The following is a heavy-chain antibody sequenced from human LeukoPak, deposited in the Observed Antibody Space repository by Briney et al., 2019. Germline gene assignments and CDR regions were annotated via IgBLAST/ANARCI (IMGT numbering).Heavy chain of an antibody. J-gene: IGHJ3*02. CDR2: INPSFNPGVDVT. Sequence: ASVKVSYKASGYTFSSYHIHWVRQAPGQGLEWMGKINPSFNPGVDVTSYAQKFQGRVTMTRDTSISTAYMELSRLRSDDTAVYYCARASPQTTVTTKGAFDIWGQGTMVTVSS. CDR1: GYTFSSYH. V-gene: IGHV1-46*01. D-gene: IGHD4-17*01. CDR3: ARASPQTTVTTKGAFDI.